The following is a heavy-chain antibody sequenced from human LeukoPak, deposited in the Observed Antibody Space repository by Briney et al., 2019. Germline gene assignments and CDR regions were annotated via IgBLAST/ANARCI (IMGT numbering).Heavy chain of an antibody. CDR1: GFTFSSYA. CDR2: ISYDGSNK. D-gene: IGHD3-9*01. J-gene: IGHJ6*02. Sequence: GGSLRLSCAASGFTFSSYAMHWVRQAPGKGLEWVAIISYDGSNKYYADSVKGRFTISRDNSKNTLYLQMNSRRAEDTAVYYCARDLDNYYGMDVWGQGTTVTVSS. CDR3: ARDLDNYYGMDV. V-gene: IGHV3-30-3*01.